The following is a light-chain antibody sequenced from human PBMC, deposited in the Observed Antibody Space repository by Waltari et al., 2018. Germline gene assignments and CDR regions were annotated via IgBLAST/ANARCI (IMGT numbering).Light chain of an antibody. CDR2: RTN. J-gene: IGLJ3*02. Sequence: QSVLTQPPSASGTPGESVTISFSGSSSNIGKNLIYFDQQVPGRAPKLLVYRTNRRPSGVPERFSGSKSGTSASLVISGLRSEDEADYYCAAWDDSLSGPWVFGGGTKLTV. CDR1: SSNIGKNL. CDR3: AAWDDSLSGPWV. V-gene: IGLV1-47*01.